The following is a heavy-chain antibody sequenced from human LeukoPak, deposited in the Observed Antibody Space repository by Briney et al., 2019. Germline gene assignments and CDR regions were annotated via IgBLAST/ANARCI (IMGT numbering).Heavy chain of an antibody. D-gene: IGHD4-17*01. CDR1: GGSISSYY. CDR2: IYYSGST. V-gene: IGHV4-59*08. CDR3: ARGSVYGDYDAFDI. Sequence: SETLSLTCTVSGGSISSYYWNWIRQPPGKGLEWIGYIYYSGSTNYNPSLKSRVTISVDTSKSQFSLKLSSVTAADTAVYYCARGSVYGDYDAFDIWGQGTMVTVSS. J-gene: IGHJ3*02.